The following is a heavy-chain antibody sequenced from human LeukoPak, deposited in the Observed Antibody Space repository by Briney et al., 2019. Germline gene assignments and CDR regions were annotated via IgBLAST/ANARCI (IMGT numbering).Heavy chain of an antibody. CDR3: RRVFDY. CDR1: GFTFSSYA. CDR2: ISYDGSNK. V-gene: IGHV3-30-3*01. Sequence: GGSLRLSCAASGFTFSSYAMSWVRQAPGKGLEWVAVISYDGSNKYYADSVKGRFTISRDNSKNTLYLQMNSLRAEDTAVYYCRRVFDYWGQGTLVTVSS. J-gene: IGHJ4*02.